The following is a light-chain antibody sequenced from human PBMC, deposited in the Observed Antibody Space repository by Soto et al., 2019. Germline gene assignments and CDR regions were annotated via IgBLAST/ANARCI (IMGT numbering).Light chain of an antibody. Sequence: QSALTQPRSVSGSPGQSVTISCTGTSSDVGAYDHVSWYQQHPGKAPKLMIHDVNQRPSGVPDRLSGSKSGNTASLTISGLQAEDEADYHCCSFAAMSGYVFVTGTKLTVL. CDR3: CSFAAMSGYV. CDR1: SSDVGAYDH. CDR2: DVN. V-gene: IGLV2-11*01. J-gene: IGLJ1*01.